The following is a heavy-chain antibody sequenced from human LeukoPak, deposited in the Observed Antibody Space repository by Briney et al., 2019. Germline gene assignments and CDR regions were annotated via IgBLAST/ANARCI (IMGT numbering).Heavy chain of an antibody. V-gene: IGHV1-69*13. CDR3: ARDSLYYDSSRRAFDI. D-gene: IGHD3-22*01. CDR2: IIPIFGTA. J-gene: IGHJ3*02. Sequence: SVKVSCKASGGTFSSYAISWVRQAPGQGLEWMGGIIPIFGTANYAQKFQGRVTITADESTSTAYMELSSLRSEDTAVYYCARDSLYYDSSRRAFDIWGQGTMVTVSS. CDR1: GGTFSSYA.